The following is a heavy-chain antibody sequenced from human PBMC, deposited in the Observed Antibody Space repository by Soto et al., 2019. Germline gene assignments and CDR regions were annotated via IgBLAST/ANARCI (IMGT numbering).Heavy chain of an antibody. J-gene: IGHJ5*02. CDR3: ARDRLGDYDILTGYFPYNWFDP. CDR1: GYTLTGYY. Sequence: ASVKVSCKASGYTLTGYYMHWVRQAPGQGLEWMGWINPNSGGTNYAQKFQGRVTMTRDTSISTAYMELSRLRSDDTAVYYCARDRLGDYDILTGYFPYNWFDPWGQGTLVTVSS. V-gene: IGHV1-2*02. CDR2: INPNSGGT. D-gene: IGHD3-9*01.